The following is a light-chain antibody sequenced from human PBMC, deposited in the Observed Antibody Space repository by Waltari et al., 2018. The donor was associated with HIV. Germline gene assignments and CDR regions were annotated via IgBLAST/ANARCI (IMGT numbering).Light chain of an antibody. J-gene: IGLJ3*02. V-gene: IGLV1-44*01. CDR2: SNN. CDR1: IPNIDSNT. Sequence: QSVLTQPPSASGTPGQRVTISCSGSIPNIDSNTQNWYQQLPGTAPNLLIYSNNQRPSGVPDRFSGSKSGTSASLAISGLQSEDEADYYCAAWDDSLNGWVFGGGTKLTVL. CDR3: AAWDDSLNGWV.